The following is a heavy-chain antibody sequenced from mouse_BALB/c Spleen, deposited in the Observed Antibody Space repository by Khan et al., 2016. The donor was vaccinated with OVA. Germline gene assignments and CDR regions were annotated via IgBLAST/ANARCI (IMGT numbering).Heavy chain of an antibody. CDR3: ARPPYFSYAMDN. CDR2: INTYTGEP. CDR1: GHTFTNFG. D-gene: IGHD2-10*01. J-gene: IGHJ4*01. Sequence: VQLVESGPELKKPGETVKISCKASGHTFTNFGMNWVKQAPGKGLKWMGWINTYTGEPTYADDFNGRFAFSLEAAASTAYLQINNLTHEDTATYFCARPPYFSYAMDNWGQGTSVTVSS. V-gene: IGHV9-3-1*01.